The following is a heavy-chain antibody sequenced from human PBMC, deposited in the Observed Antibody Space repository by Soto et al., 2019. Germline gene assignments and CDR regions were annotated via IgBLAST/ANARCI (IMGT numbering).Heavy chain of an antibody. D-gene: IGHD6-13*01. CDR3: ARAGDSIAAAGTGFDY. V-gene: IGHV3-21*01. CDR2: ISSSSSYI. CDR1: GFTFSSYS. Sequence: PGGSLRLSCAASGFTFSSYSMNWVRQAPGKGLEWVSSISSSSSYIYYADSVKGRFTISRDNAKNSLYLQMNSLRAEDTAVYYCARAGDSIAAAGTGFDYWGQGTLVTVS. J-gene: IGHJ4*02.